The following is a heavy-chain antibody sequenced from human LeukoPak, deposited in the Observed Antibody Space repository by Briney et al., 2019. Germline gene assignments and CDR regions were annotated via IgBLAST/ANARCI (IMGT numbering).Heavy chain of an antibody. CDR3: ARGRSIAAAGFLGGHYYYYMDV. Sequence: PSETLSLTCTVSGYSISSGYYWGWIRQPPGKGLEWIGEINHSGSTNYNPSLKSRVTISVDTSKNQFSLKLSSVTAADTAVYYCARGRSIAAAGFLGGHYYYYMDVWGKGTTVTVSS. CDR1: GYSISSGYY. V-gene: IGHV4-38-2*02. J-gene: IGHJ6*03. D-gene: IGHD6-13*01. CDR2: INHSGST.